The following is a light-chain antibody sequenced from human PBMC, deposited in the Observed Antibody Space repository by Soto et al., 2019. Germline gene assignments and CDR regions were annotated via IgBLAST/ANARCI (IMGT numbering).Light chain of an antibody. V-gene: IGLV2-8*01. CDR2: EVS. J-gene: IGLJ1*01. CDR1: SSDVGHSNF. Sequence: QSALTQPPSASGSPGQSVTISCTGSSSDVGHSNFVSWYQQHPGKGPKLIIYEVSKRPSGVPDRFSGSKSGNTASLSVSGLQDDDEADYFCNAQADNGKHVFGTGTKVTVL. CDR3: NAQADNGKHV.